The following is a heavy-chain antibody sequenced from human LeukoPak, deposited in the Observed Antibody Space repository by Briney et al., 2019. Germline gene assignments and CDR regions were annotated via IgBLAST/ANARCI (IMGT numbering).Heavy chain of an antibody. Sequence: PSETLSLTCTVSGDSISKSSYYWVWIRQPPGKGLEWIGSTHYSGSTYYNPSLKSRVAKSIDTSKNQFSLKLSSVTAADTAVYCCARLRSGSSLNSWGQGTLVTVSS. CDR2: THYSGST. D-gene: IGHD3-10*01. CDR3: ARLRSGSSLNS. J-gene: IGHJ4*02. CDR1: GDSISKSSYY. V-gene: IGHV4-39*01.